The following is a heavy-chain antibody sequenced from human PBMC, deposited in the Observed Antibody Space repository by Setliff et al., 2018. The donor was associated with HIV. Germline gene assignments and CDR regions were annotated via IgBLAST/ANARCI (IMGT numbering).Heavy chain of an antibody. CDR1: GYTFTSYT. D-gene: IGHD3-22*01. Sequence: ASVKVSCKSSGYTFTSYTMHWVRQAPGQRLEWMGRINAGNGNTKYSQKFQGRVTITRDTSATTAYMELSSLRSEDTAVYYCARDQRPNYYDNSGSPGYWGQGSLVTVSS. V-gene: IGHV1-3*01. J-gene: IGHJ4*02. CDR3: ARDQRPNYYDNSGSPGY. CDR2: INAGNGNT.